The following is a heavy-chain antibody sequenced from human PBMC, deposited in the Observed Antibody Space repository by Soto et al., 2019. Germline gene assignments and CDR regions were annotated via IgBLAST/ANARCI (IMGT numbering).Heavy chain of an antibody. Sequence: SETLSLTCTVSGFSITSGGYYWSWIRQHPGKGLEWIGYIYYSGSTYYNPSLKSRITISVDTSKNKFSLKLSSVTAADTAVYYCAGPTTASLFEGYWGKETLVTVS. D-gene: IGHD4-17*01. J-gene: IGHJ4*02. CDR2: IYYSGST. V-gene: IGHV4-31*03. CDR3: AGPTTASLFEGY. CDR1: GFSITSGGYY.